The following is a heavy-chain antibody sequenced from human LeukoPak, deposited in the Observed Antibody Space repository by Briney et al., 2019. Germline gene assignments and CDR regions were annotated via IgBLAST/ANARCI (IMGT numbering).Heavy chain of an antibody. D-gene: IGHD1-26*01. J-gene: IGHJ6*02. V-gene: IGHV4-4*02. CDR2: IYHSGST. CDR1: GGSISSSNW. CDR3: ARGSGYSGSYYGYYYGMDV. Sequence: SETLSLTCAVSGGSISSSNWWSWVRQPPGKGLEWIGEIYHSGSTNYNPSLKSRVTISVDTSKNQFSLKLSSVTAADTDVYYCARGSGYSGSYYGYYYGMDVWGQGTTVTVSS.